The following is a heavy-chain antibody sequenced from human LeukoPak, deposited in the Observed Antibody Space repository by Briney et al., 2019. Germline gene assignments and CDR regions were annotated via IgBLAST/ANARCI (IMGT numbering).Heavy chain of an antibody. CDR3: ARDCSYGWVICAFDI. D-gene: IGHD5-18*01. CDR1: GYTFSSYS. V-gene: IGHV1-18*01. CDR2: ISAYNGNT. J-gene: IGHJ3*02. Sequence: GASVKVSCKASGYTFSSYSINWVRQATGQGLEWMGWISAYNGNTNYAQKLQGRVTMTTDTSTSTAYMELRSLRSDDTAVYYCARDCSYGWVICAFDIWGQGTMVTVSS.